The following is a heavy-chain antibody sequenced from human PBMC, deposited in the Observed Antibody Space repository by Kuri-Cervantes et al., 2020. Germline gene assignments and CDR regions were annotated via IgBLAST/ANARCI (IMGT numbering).Heavy chain of an antibody. Sequence: GGSLRLSCAASGFTFSSYWMSWVRQAPGKGLEWVANIKQDGSEKYYVDSVKGRFTISRDNSKNTPYLQMNSLRAEDTAVYYCARDRAYYDYVWGSYNRRLSYYFDYWGQGTLVTVSS. CDR2: IKQDGSEK. J-gene: IGHJ4*02. V-gene: IGHV3-7*01. CDR1: GFTFSSYW. CDR3: ARDRAYYDYVWGSYNRRLSYYFDY. D-gene: IGHD3-16*01.